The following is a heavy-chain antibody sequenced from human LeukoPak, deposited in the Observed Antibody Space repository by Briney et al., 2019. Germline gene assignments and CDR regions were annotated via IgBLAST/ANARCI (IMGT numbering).Heavy chain of an antibody. D-gene: IGHD3-9*01. V-gene: IGHV3-21*01. CDR3: ARVPLRLRYFDWLLAHYFDD. Sequence: GGSLRLSCAASGFTFSSYNMNWVRQAPGKGLEWVSSISSSSSYIYYADSVRGRFTISRGNAKNSLYLQMDSQRVDDTAVYYCARVPLRLRYFDWLLAHYFDDWGQGTLVTVSS. CDR2: ISSSSSYI. J-gene: IGHJ4*02. CDR1: GFTFSSYN.